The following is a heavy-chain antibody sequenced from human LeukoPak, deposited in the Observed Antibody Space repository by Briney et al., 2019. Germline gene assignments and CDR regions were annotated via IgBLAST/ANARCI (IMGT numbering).Heavy chain of an antibody. CDR1: GFTFSSYA. J-gene: IGHJ4*02. V-gene: IGHV3-23*01. Sequence: GGSLRLSCAASGFTFSSYAMSWVRQAPGKGLEWVSAISGSGGSTYYADSVKGRFTVSRDNSKNTLYLQMNSLRAEDTAVYYCAKRYGSGSYYFDYWGQGTLVTVSS. CDR3: AKRYGSGSYYFDY. D-gene: IGHD3-10*01. CDR2: ISGSGGST.